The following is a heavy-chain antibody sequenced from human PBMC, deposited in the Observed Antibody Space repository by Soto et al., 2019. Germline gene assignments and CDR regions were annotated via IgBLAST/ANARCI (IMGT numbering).Heavy chain of an antibody. CDR3: ARELGYCSGGSCYRGAFDM. J-gene: IGHJ3*02. CDR1: GFTFSWYW. V-gene: IGHV3-7*01. CDR2: IKQDAGER. D-gene: IGHD2-15*01. Sequence: GESLKISCGASGFTFSWYWMTWVRQAPGKGLEWVANIKQDAGERYCADSVEGRFTISRDNAKNSVYLQMNSLRAEDTAVYYCARELGYCSGGSCYRGAFDMWGQGTMVTVSS.